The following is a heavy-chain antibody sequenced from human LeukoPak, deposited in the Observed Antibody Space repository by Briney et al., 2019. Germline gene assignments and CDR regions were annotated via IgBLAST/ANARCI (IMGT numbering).Heavy chain of an antibody. CDR1: GGSFSGYY. V-gene: IGHV4-34*01. D-gene: IGHD3-10*01. J-gene: IGHJ3*02. CDR2: INHSGST. Sequence: SETLSLTCAVYGGSFSGYYWSWIRQPPGKGLEWIGEINHSGSTNYNPSLKSRVTMSVDTSKNQFSLKLSSVTAADTAVYYCARDITDSILSDDAFDIWGQGTMVTVSS. CDR3: ARDITDSILSDDAFDI.